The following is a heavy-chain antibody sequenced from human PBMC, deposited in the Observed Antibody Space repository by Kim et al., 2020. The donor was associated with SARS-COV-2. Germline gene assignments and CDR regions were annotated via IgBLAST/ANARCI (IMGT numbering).Heavy chain of an antibody. CDR1: GYTFTGYY. CDR3: ASRSGSYSLYYYYYGMDV. D-gene: IGHD1-26*01. Sequence: ASVKVFCKASGYTFTGYYMHWVRQAPGQGLEWMGWINPNSGGTNYAQKFQGRVTMTRDTSISTAYMELSRLRSDDTAVYYCASRSGSYSLYYYYYGMDVWGQGTTVTVSS. V-gene: IGHV1-2*02. J-gene: IGHJ6*02. CDR2: INPNSGGT.